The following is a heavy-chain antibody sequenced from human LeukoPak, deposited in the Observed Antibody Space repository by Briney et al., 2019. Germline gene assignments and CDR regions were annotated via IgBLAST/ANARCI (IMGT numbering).Heavy chain of an antibody. Sequence: GGSLRLSCAASGFTFSSYAMSWARHAPGKVLEWVSTITASGSGTYYADSVKSRFTLSRDNSTNTLYLQMDSLRAEDTAVYYCAKRRAMTPIREAIDSWGLGTLVTVSS. D-gene: IGHD2-21*02. J-gene: IGHJ4*02. CDR3: AKRRAMTPIREAIDS. CDR1: GFTFSSYA. V-gene: IGHV3-23*01. CDR2: ITASGSGT.